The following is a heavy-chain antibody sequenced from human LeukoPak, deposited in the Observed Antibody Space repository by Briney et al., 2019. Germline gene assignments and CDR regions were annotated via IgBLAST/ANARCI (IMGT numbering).Heavy chain of an antibody. Sequence: SETLSLTCTVSGYSISSGYYWGWIRQPPGKGLEWIGSIYYSGSTYYNPSLKSRVTISVDTSKNQFSLKLSSVTAADTAVYYCARLVRPYRYYYGSGSAFYYFDYWGQGTLVTVSS. J-gene: IGHJ4*02. CDR2: IYYSGST. CDR3: ARLVRPYRYYYGSGSAFYYFDY. CDR1: GYSISSGYY. V-gene: IGHV4-38-2*02. D-gene: IGHD3-10*01.